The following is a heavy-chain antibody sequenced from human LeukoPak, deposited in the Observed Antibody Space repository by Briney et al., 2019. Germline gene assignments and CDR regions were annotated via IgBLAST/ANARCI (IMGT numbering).Heavy chain of an antibody. J-gene: IGHJ4*02. D-gene: IGHD1-26*01. Sequence: GASVKVSCKASGYTFTSYDINWVRQATGQGLEWMGWMNPNSGNTGYAQKFQGRGTMTRNTSISTAYMELSSLRSEDTAVYYCARAPDYSGSYLDYWGQGTLVTVSS. V-gene: IGHV1-8*01. CDR3: ARAPDYSGSYLDY. CDR2: MNPNSGNT. CDR1: GYTFTSYD.